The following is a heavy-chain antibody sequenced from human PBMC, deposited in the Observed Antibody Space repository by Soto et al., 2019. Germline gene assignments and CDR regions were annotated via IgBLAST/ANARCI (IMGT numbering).Heavy chain of an antibody. CDR3: ARVAGYDSSGELDY. V-gene: IGHV4-34*01. J-gene: IGHJ4*02. Sequence: SETLSLTCAVHGGSFSGYIWTWIRQPPGKGLQWIGQINHSGSTYYNPSLKSRVTISVDTSKNQFSLKLSSVTAADTAVYYCARVAGYDSSGELDYWGQGTLVTVSS. D-gene: IGHD3-22*01. CDR2: INHSGST. CDR1: GGSFSGYI.